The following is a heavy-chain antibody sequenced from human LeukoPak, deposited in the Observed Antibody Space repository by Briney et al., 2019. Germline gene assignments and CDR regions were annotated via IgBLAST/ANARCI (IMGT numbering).Heavy chain of an antibody. CDR2: INPSGGST. V-gene: IGHV1-46*01. D-gene: IGHD3-22*01. CDR3: ARGDGITMIVVVTPFDY. Sequence: ASVKVSCKASGYTFTSYDINWVRQAPGQGLEWMGIINPSGGSTSYAQKFQGRVTMTRDTSTSTVYMELSSLRSEDTAVYYCARGDGITMIVVVTPFDYWGQGTLVTVSS. CDR1: GYTFTSYD. J-gene: IGHJ4*02.